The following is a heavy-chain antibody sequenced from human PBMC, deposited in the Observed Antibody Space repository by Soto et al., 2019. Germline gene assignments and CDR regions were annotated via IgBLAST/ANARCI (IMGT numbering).Heavy chain of an antibody. CDR1: GFTFSRVS. V-gene: IGHV3-21*01. J-gene: IGHJ4*02. D-gene: IGHD6-19*01. CDR2: ISSGSSDT. Sequence: PGESLKISCEASGFTFSRVSMNWVRQVPGKGLEWVASISSGSSDTWYADSVKGRFIISRDNAQNSLFLQMNTLRPEDTAVYYCTREDSIRIPAVADFWGRGTRGAVSS. CDR3: TREDSIRIPAVADF.